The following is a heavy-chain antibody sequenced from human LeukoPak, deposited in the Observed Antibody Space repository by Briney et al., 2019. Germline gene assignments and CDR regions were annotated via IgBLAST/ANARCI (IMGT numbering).Heavy chain of an antibody. CDR2: IIPILGIT. CDR1: AGTFSSYA. V-gene: IGHV1-69*04. CDR3: ARAAAGQDY. Sequence: SVKPSCKASAGTFSSYAISWVRQAPGQGLEWMGRIIPILGITNYAQKFQGRVTITADKSTSTAYMELSSLGSEATAVYYCARAAAGQDYWGQGTLVTVSS. D-gene: IGHD6-13*01. J-gene: IGHJ4*02.